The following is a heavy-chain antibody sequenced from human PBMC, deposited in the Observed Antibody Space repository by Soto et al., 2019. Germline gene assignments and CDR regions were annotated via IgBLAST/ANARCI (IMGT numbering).Heavy chain of an antibody. Sequence: GGSLRLSCAASGFTFSSYWMSWVRQAPGKGLEWVANIKQDGSEKYYVDSVKGRFTISRDNAKNSLYLQMNSLRAEDTAVYYCARDAPDIVVVPAARGAFDIWGQGTMVTVSS. CDR2: IKQDGSEK. J-gene: IGHJ3*02. D-gene: IGHD2-2*01. V-gene: IGHV3-7*01. CDR3: ARDAPDIVVVPAARGAFDI. CDR1: GFTFSSYW.